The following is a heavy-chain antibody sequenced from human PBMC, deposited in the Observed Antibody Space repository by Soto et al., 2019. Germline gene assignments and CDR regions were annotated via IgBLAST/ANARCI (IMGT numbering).Heavy chain of an antibody. V-gene: IGHV4-39*01. CDR2: IYYSGHT. CDR3: AGNRGLSAAGTQGWFDP. D-gene: IGHD6-13*01. J-gene: IGHJ5*02. CDR1: GGPISSSDYY. Sequence: SETLSLTCTLSGGPISSSDYYWGWIRQPPGKGLEWIGSIYYSGHTYFNVSLKSRVSISIDTSKHQFSLTLSSMTAADTAIYYCAGNRGLSAAGTQGWFDPWGQGTLVTVSS.